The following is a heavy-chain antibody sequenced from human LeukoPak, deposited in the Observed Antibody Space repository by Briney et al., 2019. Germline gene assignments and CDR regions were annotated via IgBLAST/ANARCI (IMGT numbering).Heavy chain of an antibody. V-gene: IGHV1-18*01. CDR1: GYSFKIYA. Sequence: ASVKVSCKASGYSFKIYAIGWVRQAPGQGLEWMGWISTYDGDTNYAQKVQGRVTMTTDTSTSTAYMELTSLRSDDTAVYYCVRDLGPRGIISPPGYWGQGTLVTVSS. CDR2: ISTYDGDT. D-gene: IGHD5-24*01. CDR3: VRDLGPRGIISPPGY. J-gene: IGHJ4*02.